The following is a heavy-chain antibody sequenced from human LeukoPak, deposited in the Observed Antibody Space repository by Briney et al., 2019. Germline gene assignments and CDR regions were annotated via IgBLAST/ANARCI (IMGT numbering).Heavy chain of an antibody. J-gene: IGHJ4*02. CDR1: GFTFSSYS. CDR3: AXXTATRYCSSTSCPLDY. CDR2: ISSSSSYI. V-gene: IGHV3-21*01. D-gene: IGHD2-2*01. Sequence: PGGSLRLSCAASGFTFSSYSMNWVRQAPGKGLEWVSSISSSSSYIYYADSVKGRFTISRDNAKNSLYLQMNSLRAEDTAVYYCAXXTATRYCSSTSCPLDYWGQGTLVTVSS.